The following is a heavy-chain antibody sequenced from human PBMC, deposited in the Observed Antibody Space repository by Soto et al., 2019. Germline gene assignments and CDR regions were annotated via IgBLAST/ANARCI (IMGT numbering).Heavy chain of an antibody. D-gene: IGHD3-10*01. CDR2: MNPNSGNT. J-gene: IGHJ6*02. CDR3: AKSGDYYYGMDV. CDR1: GYTFTSYD. V-gene: IGHV1-8*01. Sequence: SVKESCKASGYTFTSYDINWVRQATVQGLEWMGWMNPNSGNTGYAQKFQGRVTMTRNTSISTAYMELSSLRSEDTAVYYCAKSGDYYYGMDVWGQGTTVTVSS.